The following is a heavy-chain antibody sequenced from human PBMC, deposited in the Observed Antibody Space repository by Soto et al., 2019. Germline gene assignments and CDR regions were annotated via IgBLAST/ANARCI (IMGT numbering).Heavy chain of an antibody. CDR3: ARVGYNFWSRHRYYGMDV. CDR2: IIPIVTTP. Sequence: QVRLVQSGAEVKKPGSSVKVSCEASGGTFSSYAVTWVRQAPGQGLEWMVGIIPIVTTPNYAQKFQGRLTIYADKSTSTSYMELSRLRSDGTGVYYCARVGYNFWSRHRYYGMDVWGQGTTVIVSS. V-gene: IGHV1-69*06. D-gene: IGHD3-3*01. CDR1: GGTFSSYA. J-gene: IGHJ6*02.